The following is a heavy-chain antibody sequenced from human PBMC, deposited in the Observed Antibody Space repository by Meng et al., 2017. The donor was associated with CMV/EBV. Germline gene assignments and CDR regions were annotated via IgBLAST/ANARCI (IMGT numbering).Heavy chain of an antibody. Sequence: GESLKISCAASGFTVSSNYMSWVRQAPGKGLEWVSVIYSGGSTYYADSVKGRFTISRDNSKNTLYLRMNSLRAEDTAVYYCAGSSSSYYYYGMDVWGQGTTVTVSS. D-gene: IGHD6-6*01. J-gene: IGHJ6*02. CDR1: GFTVSSNY. V-gene: IGHV3-53*01. CDR3: AGSSSSYYYYGMDV. CDR2: IYSGGST.